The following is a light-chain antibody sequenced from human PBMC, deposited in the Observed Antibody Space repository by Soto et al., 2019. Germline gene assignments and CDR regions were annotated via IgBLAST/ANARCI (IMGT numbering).Light chain of an antibody. J-gene: IGKJ5*01. CDR3: QQYNNWPLT. CDR1: QSVSGN. V-gene: IGKV3-15*01. CDR2: GAS. Sequence: EIVMTQSPATLSVSPGERATLSFRASQSVSGNLAWYQQKPGQAPRLLIYGASSRATGIPVRFSGSGSGTEFTLTISSLQSEDFAVYYCQQYNNWPLTFGQGTRLEIK.